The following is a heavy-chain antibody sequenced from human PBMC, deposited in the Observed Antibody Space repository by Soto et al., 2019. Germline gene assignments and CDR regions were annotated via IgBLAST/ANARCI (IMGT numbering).Heavy chain of an antibody. D-gene: IGHD5-18*01. CDR3: ARDADTAMVTNWFDT. V-gene: IGHV1-69*12. J-gene: IGHJ5*02. Sequence: QVQLVQSGAEVKKPGSSVKVSCKASGGNFNHYIISWVRQAPGQGPEWMGAIIPMFSTSNYAQKFQGRVTITADESTSTAYMELRSLRSEDTAIYFCARDADTAMVTNWFDTWGQGTLVTVS. CDR2: IIPMFSTS. CDR1: GGNFNHYI.